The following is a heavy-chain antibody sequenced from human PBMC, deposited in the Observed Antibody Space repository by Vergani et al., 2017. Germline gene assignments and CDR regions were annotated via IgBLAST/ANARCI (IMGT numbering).Heavy chain of an antibody. CDR1: GGSISSYY. CDR3: ARRSQSRYETYYYYGMDV. Sequence: QVQLQESGPGLVKPSETLSLTCTVSGGSISSYYWSWIRQPPGKGLEWIGYIYYSGSTNYNPSLKSRVTISVDTSKNQFSLKLSSVTAADTAVYYCARRSQSRYETYYYYGMDVWGQXP. J-gene: IGHJ6*02. CDR2: IYYSGST. V-gene: IGHV4-59*01. D-gene: IGHD5-12*01.